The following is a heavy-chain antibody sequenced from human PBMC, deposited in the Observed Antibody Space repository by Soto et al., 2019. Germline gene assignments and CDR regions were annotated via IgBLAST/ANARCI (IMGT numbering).Heavy chain of an antibody. D-gene: IGHD3-10*01. J-gene: IGHJ5*02. CDR1: GGSISSSSFH. Sequence: PSLTCTVSGGSISSSSFHWGWIRQPPGKGLECIGSIYYTGSTYYNPSLKSRVTISVDTSKNQFSLKLSSMTAADTAVYYCAGRTHYYGSGVGGWFDPWGQGTLVTVSS. V-gene: IGHV4-39*01. CDR3: AGRTHYYGSGVGGWFDP. CDR2: IYYTGST.